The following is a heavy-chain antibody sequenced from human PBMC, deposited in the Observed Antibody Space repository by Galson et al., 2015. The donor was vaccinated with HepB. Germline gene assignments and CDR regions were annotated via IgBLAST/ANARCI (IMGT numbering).Heavy chain of an antibody. CDR1: GYTFTSYG. V-gene: IGHV1-18*04. CDR2: VSAYNGNT. CDR3: ARDLSSYSCGWYSFDY. Sequence: SVKVSCKASGYTFTSYGISWVRQAPGQGLEWMGWVSAYNGNTNYAQKLQGRVTMTTDTSTSTAYMELRSLRSDDTAVYYCARDLSSYSCGWYSFDYWGQGTMVTVSS. J-gene: IGHJ4*02. D-gene: IGHD6-19*01.